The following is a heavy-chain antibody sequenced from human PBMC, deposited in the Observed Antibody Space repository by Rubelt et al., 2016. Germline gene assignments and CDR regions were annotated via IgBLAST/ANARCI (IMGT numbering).Heavy chain of an antibody. D-gene: IGHD2-2*02. J-gene: IGHJ4*02. CDR3: ARDRMESATAIKGGLVDY. V-gene: IGHV1-18*01. CDR2: IITYNGNT. CDR1: GYTFTNFV. Sequence: GSCKASGYTFTNFVITWVRQAPGQGLEWMGWIITYNGNTKYAQNFQGRVTMTADTSTNTAYMELRGLTSDDAAVYYCARDRMESATAIKGGLVDYWGQGTLVTVSS.